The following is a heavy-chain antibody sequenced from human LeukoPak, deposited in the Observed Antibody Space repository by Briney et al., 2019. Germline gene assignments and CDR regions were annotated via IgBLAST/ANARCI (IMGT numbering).Heavy chain of an antibody. J-gene: IGHJ4*02. CDR3: ASIGTTVTTFDY. D-gene: IGHD4-17*01. V-gene: IGHV4-59*01. CDR1: GVSISSYY. Sequence: SETLSLTCTVSGVSISSYYWSWIRQPPGKGLEWIGYIYYSGSTNYNPSLKSRVTISVDTSKNQFSLKLSSVTAADTAVYYCASIGTTVTTFDYWGQGTLVTVSS. CDR2: IYYSGST.